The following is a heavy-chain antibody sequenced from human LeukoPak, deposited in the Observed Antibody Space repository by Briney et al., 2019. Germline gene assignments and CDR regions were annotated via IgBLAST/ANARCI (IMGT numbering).Heavy chain of an antibody. V-gene: IGHV4-34*01. Sequence: SETLSLTCAVYGGSFSGYYWSWIRQPPGKGLEWIGEINHSGSTNYNPSLKSRVTISVDTSKNQFSLKLSSVTAADTAVYYCASSIAVAGRDYFDYWGQGTLVTVSS. J-gene: IGHJ4*02. CDR1: GGSFSGYY. CDR3: ASSIAVAGRDYFDY. CDR2: INHSGST. D-gene: IGHD6-19*01.